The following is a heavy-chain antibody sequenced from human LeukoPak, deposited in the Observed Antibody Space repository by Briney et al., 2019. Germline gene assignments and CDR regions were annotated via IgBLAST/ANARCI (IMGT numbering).Heavy chain of an antibody. D-gene: IGHD7-27*01. CDR3: ARQTAMGRSGDY. CDR2: IDPSDSET. J-gene: IGHJ4*02. Sequence: GASLKISCQASGYIFTSYWIGWVRHLPGKGLEWMGIIDPSDSETRYTPSFQGQVTISVDKSLTTAYLQWNSLKASDTAMYYCARQTAMGRSGDYWGQGTLVTVSS. V-gene: IGHV5-51*01. CDR1: GYIFTSYW.